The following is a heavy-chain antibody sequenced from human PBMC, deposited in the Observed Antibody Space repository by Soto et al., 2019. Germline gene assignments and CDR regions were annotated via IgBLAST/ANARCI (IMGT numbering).Heavy chain of an antibody. CDR1: GFTFSDHY. V-gene: IGHV3-72*01. CDR3: SRAGILTTPYYFDY. D-gene: IGHD4-4*01. Sequence: GGSLRLSCGALGFTFSDHYMDWVGQAPGKGLEWVGRIRNKANSYTTEYAASVKGRFTISRDDSKNSLFLQMNSLKTEDTAVYYCSRAGILTTPYYFDYWGQGTLVTVSS. J-gene: IGHJ4*01. CDR2: IRNKANSYTT.